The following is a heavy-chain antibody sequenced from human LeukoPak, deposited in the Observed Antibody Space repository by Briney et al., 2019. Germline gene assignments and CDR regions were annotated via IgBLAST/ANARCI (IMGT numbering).Heavy chain of an antibody. CDR3: ASRIAEAGNDAFDI. D-gene: IGHD6-13*01. V-gene: IGHV3-48*01. CDR2: ISSSSSTI. Sequence: PGGSLRLSCAASGFTFSSYSMNWVRQAPGKGLEWVSYISSSSSTIYYSDSVKGRFTISRDNAKNSLYLQMHSLSGEDTAVYYCASRIAEAGNDAFDIWGQGTMVTASS. CDR1: GFTFSSYS. J-gene: IGHJ3*02.